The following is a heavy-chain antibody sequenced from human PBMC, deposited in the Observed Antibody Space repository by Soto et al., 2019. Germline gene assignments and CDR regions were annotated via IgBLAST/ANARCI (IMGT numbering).Heavy chain of an antibody. CDR3: ARDQGVIRKPYYYGMDV. CDR1: GGSISSGGYY. CDR2: IYYSGST. V-gene: IGHV4-31*03. J-gene: IGHJ6*02. D-gene: IGHD2-21*01. Sequence: SETLSLTCTASGGSISSGGYYWSWIRQHPGKGLEWIGYIYYSGSTYYNPSLKSRVTISVDTSKNQFSLKLSSVTAADTAVYYCARDQGVIRKPYYYGMDVWGQGTTVTVSS.